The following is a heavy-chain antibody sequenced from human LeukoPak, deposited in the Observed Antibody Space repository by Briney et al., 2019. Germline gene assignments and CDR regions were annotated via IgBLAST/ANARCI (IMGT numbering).Heavy chain of an antibody. CDR3: ARASVTYYYYYYMDV. V-gene: IGHV4-59*01. CDR2: IHYSRST. CDR1: GGSITNYY. D-gene: IGHD4-11*01. J-gene: IGHJ6*03. Sequence: PSETLSLTCTVSGGSITNYYWTWIRQPPGKGLEWIGYIHYSRSTNYNPSLKSRVTISVDTSKNQFSLKLSSVTAADTAVYYCARASVTYYYYYYMDVWGKGTTVTVSS.